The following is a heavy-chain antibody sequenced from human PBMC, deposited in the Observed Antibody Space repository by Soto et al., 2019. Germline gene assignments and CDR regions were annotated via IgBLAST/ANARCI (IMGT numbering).Heavy chain of an antibody. CDR3: ARHHYYDSSGYSDAFDI. V-gene: IGHV4-39*01. CDR2: IYYSGST. CDR1: GGSMSSSSYY. Sequence: QLQLQESGPGLVKPSETLSLSCTVSGGSMSSSSYYWGWIRQPPGKGLEWIGSIYYSGSTYYNPSLKSRVTISVDTSKNQFSLKLSSVTAADTAVYYCARHHYYDSSGYSDAFDIWGQGTMLTVSS. J-gene: IGHJ3*02. D-gene: IGHD3-22*01.